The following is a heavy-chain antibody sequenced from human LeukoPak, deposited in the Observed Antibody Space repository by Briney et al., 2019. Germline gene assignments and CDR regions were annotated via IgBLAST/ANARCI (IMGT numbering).Heavy chain of an antibody. Sequence: PSETLSPTCAVSGSSIGSFSYWAWIRQSPGKGLEWIATIDPSGSTFYNPSLRSRVTLSVGTSKIHFSFNLSSVTAADTAVYYCARDVWDYYGSSTYNQRHYSFDFWGRGTLVTVSS. J-gene: IGHJ4*02. V-gene: IGHV4-38-2*02. CDR2: IDPSGST. CDR1: GSSIGSFSY. D-gene: IGHD3-22*01. CDR3: ARDVWDYYGSSTYNQRHYSFDF.